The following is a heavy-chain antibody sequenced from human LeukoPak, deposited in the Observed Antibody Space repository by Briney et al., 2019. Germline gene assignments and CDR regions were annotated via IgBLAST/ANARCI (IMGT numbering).Heavy chain of an antibody. CDR2: IYYTGST. J-gene: IGHJ6*03. CDR3: ARETSQKGAHYMDV. V-gene: IGHV4-59*01. D-gene: IGHD3-16*01. CDR1: SGSIGSYY. Sequence: SETLSLTCTVSSGSIGSYYWSWIRQPPGKGLEWIGYIYYTGSTDYNPSLKSRVTISVDTSKNQFSLKLSSVTAADTAVYYCARETSQKGAHYMDVWGKGTTVTISS.